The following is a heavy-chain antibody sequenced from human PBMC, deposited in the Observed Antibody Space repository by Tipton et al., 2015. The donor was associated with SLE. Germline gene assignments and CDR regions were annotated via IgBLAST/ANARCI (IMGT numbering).Heavy chain of an antibody. V-gene: IGHV4-34*01. CDR3: ARGQKQWLLRGLQY. CDR1: GASFSGYY. CDR2: IYYSGST. J-gene: IGHJ4*02. D-gene: IGHD6-19*01. Sequence: TLSLTCAVSGASFSGYYWGWIRQPPGKGLEWIGSIYYSGSTNYNPSLKSRVTISVDTSKNQFSLKLTSVTAADTALYYCARGQKQWLLRGLQYWGQGSLVTVSS.